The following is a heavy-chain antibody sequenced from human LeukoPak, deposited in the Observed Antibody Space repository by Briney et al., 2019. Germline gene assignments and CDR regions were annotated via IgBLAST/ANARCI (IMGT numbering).Heavy chain of an antibody. CDR2: FIPILGTS. D-gene: IGHD6-13*01. CDR3: ATDLADATYGFDI. V-gene: IGHV1-69*05. CDR1: GGTFTKFA. Sequence: ASVKVSCKPSGGTFTKFAISWLRQAPGQGLEWVGGFIPILGTSNSAEKFQGRLTVTKDEFTGTAYMELSTLRSEDTAVYYCATDLADATYGFDIWGQGTMVTVSS. J-gene: IGHJ3*02.